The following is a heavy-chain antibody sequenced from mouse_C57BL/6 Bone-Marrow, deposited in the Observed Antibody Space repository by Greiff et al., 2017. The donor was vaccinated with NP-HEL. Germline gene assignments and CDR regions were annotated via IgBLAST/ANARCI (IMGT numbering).Heavy chain of an antibody. CDR2: IDPSDSYT. CDR1: GYTFTSYW. CDR3: AQRDNWDVGYFDV. V-gene: IGHV1-59*01. D-gene: IGHD4-1*01. Sequence: QVQLQQPGAELVRPGTSVKLSCKASGYTFTSYWMHWVKQRPGQGLEWIGVIDPSDSYTNYNQKFKGKATLTVDTSSSTAYMQLSSLTSEDSAVYYCAQRDNWDVGYFDVWGTGTTVTVSS. J-gene: IGHJ1*03.